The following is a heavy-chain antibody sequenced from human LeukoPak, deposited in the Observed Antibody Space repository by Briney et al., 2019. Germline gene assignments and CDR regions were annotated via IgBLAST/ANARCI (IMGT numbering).Heavy chain of an antibody. CDR2: IYYSGNT. CDR3: ARDSSGYGGSWYFDL. V-gene: IGHV4-59*01. Sequence: SETLTLTCTASGGSISSYYWSWIRQPPGKGLEWIGYIYYSGNTNYNPSLKSRVTISADTYKNKFSLKLSSVTAADTAVYYCARDSSGYGGSWYFDLWGRGTLVTVSS. J-gene: IGHJ2*01. CDR1: GGSISSYY. D-gene: IGHD4-23*01.